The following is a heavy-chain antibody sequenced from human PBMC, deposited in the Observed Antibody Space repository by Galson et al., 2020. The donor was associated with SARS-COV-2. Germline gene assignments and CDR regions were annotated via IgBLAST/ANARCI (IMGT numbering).Heavy chain of an antibody. V-gene: IGHV3-23*01. CDR2: ISGRGGHT. Sequence: GESLKISCSASGFNFSNYAMNWVRQAPGKGLEWVSGISGRGGHTYYADSVQGRLTLARDNDQNRVYLQLNSLRAEDTAVYYCAKDRYSTADRGWLDAWGQGALITV. CDR1: GFNFSNYA. D-gene: IGHD4-4*01. CDR3: AKDRYSTADRGWLDA. J-gene: IGHJ5*02.